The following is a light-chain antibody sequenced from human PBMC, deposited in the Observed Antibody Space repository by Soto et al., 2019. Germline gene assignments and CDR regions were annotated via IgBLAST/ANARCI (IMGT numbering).Light chain of an antibody. CDR2: GAS. Sequence: EIVLTQSPGTLSLSALVRATVCCRASQSVSNNYLAWYQQKPGQAPRLLIYGASNRATGIPDRFSGSGSGTDFTLTISRLEPEDFAVYYCQQYGSSGTFGQGTKVDIK. CDR1: QSVSNNY. V-gene: IGKV3-20*01. CDR3: QQYGSSGT. J-gene: IGKJ1*01.